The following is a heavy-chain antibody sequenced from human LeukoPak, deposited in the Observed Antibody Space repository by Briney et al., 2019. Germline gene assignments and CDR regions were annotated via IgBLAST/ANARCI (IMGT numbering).Heavy chain of an antibody. CDR1: GFTFSSYA. Sequence: GGSLRLSCAASGFTFSSYAMSWVRQAPGKGLEWVSGISGSGGSTYYADSVKGRFTISRDDSKNTLYLQVNSLRAEDTAVYYCAKDRRLRVTQWDAFDYGGQGTLVTVSS. CDR2: ISGSGGST. J-gene: IGHJ4*02. D-gene: IGHD1-26*01. V-gene: IGHV3-23*01. CDR3: AKDRRLRVTQWDAFDY.